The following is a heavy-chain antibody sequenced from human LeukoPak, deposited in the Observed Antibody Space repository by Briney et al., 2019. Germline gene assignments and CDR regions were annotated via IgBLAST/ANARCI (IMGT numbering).Heavy chain of an antibody. V-gene: IGHV3-7*01. D-gene: IGHD4-23*01. J-gene: IGHJ4*02. CDR2: IKQDGSEK. CDR1: GFPFSSYW. CDR3: ARDSVDYFDY. Sequence: PGGSLRLSCAASGFPFSSYWMSWVRQAPGKGLEWVANIKQDGSEKYYVDSVKGRFTISRDNAKNSLYLQMNSLRAEDTAVYYCARDSVDYFDYWGQGTLVTVSS.